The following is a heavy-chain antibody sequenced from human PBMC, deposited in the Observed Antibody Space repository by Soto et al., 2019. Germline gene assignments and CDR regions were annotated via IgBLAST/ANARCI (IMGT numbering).Heavy chain of an antibody. V-gene: IGHV1-3*05. D-gene: IGHD3-3*01. Sequence: QVQLVQSGAEEKKPGASVKVSCKASGYTFTSYAMHWVRQAPGQRLEWMGWVNAGNGNTKYSQKFQGRVTITRDTSASTAYMELSSLRSEDTAVYYCARQVWGGYFDYWGQGTLVTVSS. CDR2: VNAGNGNT. CDR1: GYTFTSYA. CDR3: ARQVWGGYFDY. J-gene: IGHJ4*02.